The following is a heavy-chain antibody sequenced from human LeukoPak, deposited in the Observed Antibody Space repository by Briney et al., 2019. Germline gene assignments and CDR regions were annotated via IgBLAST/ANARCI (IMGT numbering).Heavy chain of an antibody. J-gene: IGHJ4*02. V-gene: IGHV3-53*01. Sequence: GGSLRLSCTVSGFTVSSDSMSWVRQAPGKGLEWVSFIYSGGSTHYSDSVKGRFTISRDNSKNTLYLQMNSLRAEDTAVYYCARRAGAYSHSYDYWGQGTLVTVSS. CDR2: IYSGGST. D-gene: IGHD4/OR15-4a*01. CDR3: ARRAGAYSHSYDY. CDR1: GFTVSSDS.